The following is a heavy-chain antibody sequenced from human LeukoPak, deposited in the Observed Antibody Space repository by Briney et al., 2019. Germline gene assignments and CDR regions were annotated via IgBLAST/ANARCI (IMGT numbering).Heavy chain of an antibody. CDR3: TGRIDY. D-gene: IGHD1-14*01. V-gene: IGHV3-30*03. J-gene: IGHJ4*02. CDR2: ISYDGSNK. Sequence: PGRSLRLSCAASGFTFSSYGMHWVRQAPGKGLEWVAVISYDGSNKYYADSVKGRFTISRDNSKNTLYLQMNSLRPDDTAVYYCTGRIDYWGQGTLVTVSS. CDR1: GFTFSSYG.